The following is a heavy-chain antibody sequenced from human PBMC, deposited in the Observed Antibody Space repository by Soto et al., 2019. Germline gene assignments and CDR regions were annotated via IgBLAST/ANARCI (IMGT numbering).Heavy chain of an antibody. Sequence: QLQLQESGSGLVRPSQTLSLTCAVSGGSISSGGYSWNWIRQPPGKVLEWIGYIYHSGSTLYNPSLKSRVTISVDKYKHQFSRKLSSVTAADTAVYYCARDQLEGNWFDPWGQGTLVTVSS. CDR3: ARDQLEGNWFDP. CDR2: IYHSGST. J-gene: IGHJ5*02. V-gene: IGHV4-30-2*01. CDR1: GGSISSGGYS. D-gene: IGHD1-1*01.